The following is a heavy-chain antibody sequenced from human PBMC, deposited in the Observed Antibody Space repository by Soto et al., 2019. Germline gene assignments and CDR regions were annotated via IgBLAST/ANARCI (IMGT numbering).Heavy chain of an antibody. CDR3: ARVRSSGYSSPFDY. CDR1: GFTFSSYG. Sequence: PGGSLRLSSAASGFTFSSYGMNWVRQAPGKGLEWVSYISSSSSTISYADSVKGRFTISRDNAKNSLYLQMNSLRDEDTAVYYCARVRSSGYSSPFDYWGQGTLVTVSS. J-gene: IGHJ4*02. V-gene: IGHV3-48*02. D-gene: IGHD3-22*01. CDR2: ISSSSSTI.